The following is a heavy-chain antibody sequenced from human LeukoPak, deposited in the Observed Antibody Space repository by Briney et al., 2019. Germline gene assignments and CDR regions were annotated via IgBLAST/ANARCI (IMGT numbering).Heavy chain of an antibody. CDR3: ARGGRGFHYGMDV. Sequence: SETLSLTCAVYGGSFSGYYWSWIRQPPGKGLEWIGEINHSGSTNYNPSLKSRVTISVDTSKNQFSLKLSSVTAADTAVYYRARGGRGFHYGMDVWGQGTTVTVSS. J-gene: IGHJ6*02. CDR1: GGSFSGYY. CDR2: INHSGST. V-gene: IGHV4-34*01. D-gene: IGHD2-15*01.